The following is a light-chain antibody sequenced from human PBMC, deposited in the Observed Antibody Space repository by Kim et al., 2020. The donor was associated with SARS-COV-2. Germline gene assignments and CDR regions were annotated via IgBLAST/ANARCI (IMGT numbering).Light chain of an antibody. J-gene: IGLJ1*01. CDR3: AAWDDSLSGYV. Sequence: GQRVTISCSGSSSNIGSNSVYCYQQLPGAAPKLLIYRNNQRPSGVPDRFSGSKSGTSASLAISGLRSEDEADYYCAAWDDSLSGYVFGTGTKVTVL. V-gene: IGLV1-47*01. CDR1: SSNIGSNS. CDR2: RNN.